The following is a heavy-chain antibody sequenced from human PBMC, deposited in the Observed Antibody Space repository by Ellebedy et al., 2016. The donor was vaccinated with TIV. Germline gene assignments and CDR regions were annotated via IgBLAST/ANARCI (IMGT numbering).Heavy chain of an antibody. J-gene: IGHJ4*02. Sequence: MPSETLSLTCTVSGGSISSSGYYRGWVRQPPGKGLEWIGTIDYRGNTYYNPSLKSRLTILVDMSKTRLSLILSPVTAAETALYYCVRDSGNFKIDDWGQGTLVTVSS. CDR2: IDYRGNT. D-gene: IGHD1-26*01. CDR3: VRDSGNFKIDD. CDR1: GGSISSSGYY. V-gene: IGHV4-39*02.